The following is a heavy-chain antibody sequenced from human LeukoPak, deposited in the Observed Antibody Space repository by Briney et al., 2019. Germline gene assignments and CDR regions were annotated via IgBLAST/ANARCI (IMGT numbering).Heavy chain of an antibody. CDR3: ARDYPRTYYYGMDV. D-gene: IGHD3-10*01. V-gene: IGHV4-34*01. Sequence: SETLSLTCAVYGGSFSGYYWSWIRQPPGKGLEWIGEINHSGSTNYNPSLKSRVTISVDTSKNQFSLKLSSVTAADTAVYYCARDYPRTYYYGMDVWGQGTTVTVSS. J-gene: IGHJ6*02. CDR2: INHSGST. CDR1: GGSFSGYY.